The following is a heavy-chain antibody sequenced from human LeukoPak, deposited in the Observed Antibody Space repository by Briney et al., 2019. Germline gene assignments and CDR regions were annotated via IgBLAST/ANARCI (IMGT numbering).Heavy chain of an antibody. Sequence: GGSLSLSCAASGFTFSSYEMNWVRQAPGKGLQWVSYISSNSRTVDYADSVKGRFTISRDNAKNSLYLQMNTLRAEDTAVYYCARGGASRPDYWGRGTLVSVSS. D-gene: IGHD6-6*01. J-gene: IGHJ4*02. CDR2: ISSNSRTV. V-gene: IGHV3-48*01. CDR3: ARGGASRPDY. CDR1: GFTFSSYE.